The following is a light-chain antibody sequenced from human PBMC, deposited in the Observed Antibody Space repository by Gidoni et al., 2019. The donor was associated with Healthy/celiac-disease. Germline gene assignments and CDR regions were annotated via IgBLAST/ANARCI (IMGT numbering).Light chain of an antibody. CDR3: QQYYSYPRLT. CDR2: AAS. Sequence: AIRMTQSPSSFSASTGDRVTITCRASQGISSYLAWYQHKPGKAPKRLIYAASTLQSGVPSRFSGSGSGTDFTLTISCLQSEDFATYYCQQYYSYPRLTFXGXTKVEIK. V-gene: IGKV1-8*01. CDR1: QGISSY. J-gene: IGKJ4*01.